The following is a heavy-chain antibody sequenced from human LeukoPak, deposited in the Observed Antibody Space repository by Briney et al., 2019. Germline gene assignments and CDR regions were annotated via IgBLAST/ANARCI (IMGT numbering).Heavy chain of an antibody. CDR3: ARGGYYGSGNDFRFDP. Sequence: SETLSLTCTVSGGSISSYYWSWIRQSPGKGLECIGYIHYTGSTNYNPSLKSRVTISVETSKNQFSLKLKSVTAADTAVYYCARGGYYGSGNDFRFDPWGQGALVTVSS. D-gene: IGHD3-10*01. J-gene: IGHJ5*02. CDR2: IHYTGST. CDR1: GGSISSYY. V-gene: IGHV4-59*01.